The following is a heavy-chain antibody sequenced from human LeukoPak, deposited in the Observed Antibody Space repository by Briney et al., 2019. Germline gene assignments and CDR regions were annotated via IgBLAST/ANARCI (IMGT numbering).Heavy chain of an antibody. CDR2: IYPGDSDT. V-gene: IGHV5-51*01. Sequence: GGSLRLSCAASGFTFDDYGMSWVRQAPGKGLEWMGIIYPGDSDTRYSPSFQGQVTISADKSISTAYLQWSSLKASDTAMYYCARIVGDYYYYYYMDVWGKGTTVTVSS. CDR1: GFTFDDYG. D-gene: IGHD3-16*01. J-gene: IGHJ6*03. CDR3: ARIVGDYYYYYYMDV.